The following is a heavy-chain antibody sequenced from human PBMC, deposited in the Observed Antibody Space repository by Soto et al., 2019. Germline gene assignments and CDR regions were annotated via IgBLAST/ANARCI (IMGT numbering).Heavy chain of an antibody. J-gene: IGHJ3*02. CDR3: ARDDDVTATRPRGAFDI. V-gene: IGHV1-69*01. D-gene: IGHD6-6*01. Sequence: QVQLVQSGAEVKKPGSSVKVSCKASGGTFSSYTFSWVRQAPGQGLEWMGGIVPLSGTTNDAKIFQGRVTISADEATSTVYMELSRLRSGDSAMYYCARDDDVTATRPRGAFDIWGQGTVITVSS. CDR1: GGTFSSYT. CDR2: IVPLSGTT.